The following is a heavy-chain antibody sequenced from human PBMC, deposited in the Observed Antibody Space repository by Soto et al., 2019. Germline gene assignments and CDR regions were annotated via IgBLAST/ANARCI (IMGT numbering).Heavy chain of an antibody. D-gene: IGHD6-19*01. CDR1: GGSISSSSYY. Sequence: SETLSLTCTVSGGSISSSSYYWGWIRQPPGKGLEWIGSIYYSGSTYYNPSLKSRVTISVDTSKNQFSLKLSSVTAADTAVYYCAIGRIAVAGYNWFYPWGQGTLVTVSS. CDR3: AIGRIAVAGYNWFYP. J-gene: IGHJ5*02. CDR2: IYYSGST. V-gene: IGHV4-39*01.